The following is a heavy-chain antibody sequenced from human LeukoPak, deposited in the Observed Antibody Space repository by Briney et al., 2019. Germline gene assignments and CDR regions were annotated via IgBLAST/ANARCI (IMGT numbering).Heavy chain of an antibody. D-gene: IGHD2-2*01. Sequence: ASVKVSCKASGYTFTSYAMHWVRQAPGQRLEWMGWINAGNGNTKYSQKLQGRVTMTTDTSTSTAYMELRSLRSDDTAVYYCARVGSTSAAHWFDPWGQGTLVTVSS. CDR2: INAGNGNT. CDR1: GYTFTSYA. V-gene: IGHV1-3*01. CDR3: ARVGSTSAAHWFDP. J-gene: IGHJ5*02.